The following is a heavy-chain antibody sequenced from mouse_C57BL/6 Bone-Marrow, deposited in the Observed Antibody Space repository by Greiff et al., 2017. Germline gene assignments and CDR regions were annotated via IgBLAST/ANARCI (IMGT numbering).Heavy chain of an antibody. D-gene: IGHD1-1*01. J-gene: IGHJ4*01. Sequence: EVQLVESEGGLVQPGSSMKLSCKASGFTFSDYYMAWVRQVPEKGLEWVANIHYDGSSTYYLDSLKSRFIISRDNAKNILYLQMSSLKSEDTATYYCARDRGITTVVDYYAMDYWGQGTSVTVSS. CDR2: IHYDGSST. CDR3: ARDRGITTVVDYYAMDY. CDR1: GFTFSDYY. V-gene: IGHV5-16*01.